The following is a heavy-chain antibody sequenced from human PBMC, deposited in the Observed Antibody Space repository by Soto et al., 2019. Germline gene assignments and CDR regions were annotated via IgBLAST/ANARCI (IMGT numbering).Heavy chain of an antibody. CDR1: GFTFSSYP. Sequence: QVQLLESGGDLVQPGRSLRLSCAAAGFTFSSYPMHWVRQAPGKGLEWVAFISYNTNNKQYADSVRGRFTISRDNGKKTVYLQMSSLRPEDTAVYYCARLPLAWGQRTLVTVSS. CDR2: ISYNTNNK. J-gene: IGHJ5*02. CDR3: ARLPLA. V-gene: IGHV3-30-3*01.